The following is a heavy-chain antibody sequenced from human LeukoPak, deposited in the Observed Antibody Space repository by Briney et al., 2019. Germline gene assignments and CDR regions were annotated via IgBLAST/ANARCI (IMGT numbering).Heavy chain of an antibody. Sequence: SVTVSCTSSGCTFSSYAFSWVRQPPGPGLEWMGGINPIFGTANYAHTFQGRVTITTDESTSTAYMEPSSRRSEDVAVYYCVGSGSYYRYFDYWGQGTLVTVSS. V-gene: IGHV1-69*05. CDR3: VGSGSYYRYFDY. D-gene: IGHD1-26*01. CDR1: GCTFSSYA. J-gene: IGHJ4*02. CDR2: INPIFGTA.